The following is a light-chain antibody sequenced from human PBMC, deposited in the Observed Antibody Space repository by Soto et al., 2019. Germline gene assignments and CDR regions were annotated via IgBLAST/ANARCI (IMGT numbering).Light chain of an antibody. CDR1: GSDVGAYNY. CDR2: EVS. J-gene: IGLJ1*01. Sequence: QSVLTQPASVSGSPGQSITISCTGTGSDVGAYNYVSWYQQHPGKAPKLMIYEVSNRPSGVSNRFSGSKSGNTASLTISGLQAEDEADYYCSSYTSITAGYVFGSGTKVTVL. V-gene: IGLV2-14*01. CDR3: SSYTSITAGYV.